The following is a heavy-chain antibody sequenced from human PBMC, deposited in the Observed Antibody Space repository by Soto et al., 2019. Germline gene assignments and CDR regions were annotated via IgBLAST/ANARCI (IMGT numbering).Heavy chain of an antibody. J-gene: IGHJ4*02. CDR3: ARDAPPEDY. CDR1: GYTFTSYG. Sequence: QVQLVQSGTEVKKPGASVKVSCKASGYTFTSYGISWVRQAPGQGLEWMGWIRAYNGNTNYAQKLQGRVTMTTDTPTSTAHMALRSLRSDDTAVYYCARDAPPEDYWGQGTLVTVSS. V-gene: IGHV1-18*01. CDR2: IRAYNGNT.